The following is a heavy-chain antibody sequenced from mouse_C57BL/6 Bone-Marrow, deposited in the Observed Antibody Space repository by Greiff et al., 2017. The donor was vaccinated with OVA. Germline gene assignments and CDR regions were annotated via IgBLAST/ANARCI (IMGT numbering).Heavy chain of an antibody. V-gene: IGHV1-75*01. CDR2: IFPGSGST. J-gene: IGHJ4*01. CDR1: GYTFTDYY. D-gene: IGHD3-2*02. Sequence: LEESGPELVKPGASVKISCKASGYTFTDYYINWVKQRPGQGLEWIGWIFPGSGSTYYNEKFKGQATLTVDKSSSTAYMLLSSLTSEDSAVYFCARSGDSAGPLYDAMDYWGQRTSVTVSS. CDR3: ARSGDSAGPLYDAMDY.